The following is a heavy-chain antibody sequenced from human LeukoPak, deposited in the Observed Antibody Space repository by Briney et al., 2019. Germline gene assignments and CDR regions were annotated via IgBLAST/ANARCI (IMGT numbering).Heavy chain of an antibody. V-gene: IGHV3-74*01. CDR3: AREVVGADDAFDI. Sequence: PGGSLRLSCAASGFTFSSYWMHWLRHAPGKGLVWVLRINSDGSSTSYADSVKGRFTISRDNAKNTLYIQMYSQRAEDTAVYNCAREVVGADDAFDIWGQGTMVTVSS. D-gene: IGHD2-15*01. CDR1: GFTFSSYW. CDR2: INSDGSST. J-gene: IGHJ3*02.